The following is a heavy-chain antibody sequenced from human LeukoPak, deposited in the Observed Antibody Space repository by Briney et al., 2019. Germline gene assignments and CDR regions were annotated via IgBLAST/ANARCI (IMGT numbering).Heavy chain of an antibody. Sequence: GSLLLSCAASGFTFSDYYMSWIREAPGKGLEGVSYISSSSSYTNYADSVKGRFTISRHNAKNSLYLQMNSLRAEDTAVYYCARANTAMVPDIWGQGTMVTVSS. CDR3: ARANTAMVPDI. CDR2: ISSSSSYT. V-gene: IGHV3-11*06. J-gene: IGHJ3*02. D-gene: IGHD5-18*01. CDR1: GFTFSDYY.